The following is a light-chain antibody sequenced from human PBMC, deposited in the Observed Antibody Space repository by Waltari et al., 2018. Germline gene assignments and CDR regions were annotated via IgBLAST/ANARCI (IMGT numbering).Light chain of an antibody. CDR3: SSFTTSSTLL. J-gene: IGLJ2*01. CDR1: TSDVGDFNY. CDR2: DVS. Sequence: QSALTQPASVSASPGEPTTISCTATTSDVGDFNYVSWYQQHPGKAPNFMIYDVSNRPSGVSHRFSGSKSGNTASLTISGLQAEDEAVYYCSSFTTSSTLLFGGGTKLTVL. V-gene: IGLV2-14*03.